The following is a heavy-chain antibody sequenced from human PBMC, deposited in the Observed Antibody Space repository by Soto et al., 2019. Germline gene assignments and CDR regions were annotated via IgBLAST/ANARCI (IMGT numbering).Heavy chain of an antibody. D-gene: IGHD3-22*01. V-gene: IGHV4-34*01. J-gene: IGHJ5*02. Sequence: PSETLSLTCAVYGGSFSGYYWSWIRQPPGKGLEWIGEISHSGSTNYNPSLKSRVTISVDKSKNQFSLKLSSVTAADTAVYYCARGGGSSGYYWTYNWFDPWCQGTLVTVSS. CDR1: GGSFSGYY. CDR2: ISHSGST. CDR3: ARGGGSSGYYWTYNWFDP.